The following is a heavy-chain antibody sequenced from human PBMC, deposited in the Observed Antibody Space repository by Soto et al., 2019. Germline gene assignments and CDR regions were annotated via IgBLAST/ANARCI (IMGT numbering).Heavy chain of an antibody. CDR3: ARALSSSSSFDY. V-gene: IGHV3-33*01. Sequence: PGGSLRLSCAASGFTFSSYGMHWVRQAPGKGLEWVAVIWYDGSNKYYADSVKGRFTISRDNSKNTLYLQMNSLRAEDTAVYYCARALSSSSSFDYWGQGTLVTVSS. J-gene: IGHJ4*02. CDR1: GFTFSSYG. CDR2: IWYDGSNK. D-gene: IGHD6-13*01.